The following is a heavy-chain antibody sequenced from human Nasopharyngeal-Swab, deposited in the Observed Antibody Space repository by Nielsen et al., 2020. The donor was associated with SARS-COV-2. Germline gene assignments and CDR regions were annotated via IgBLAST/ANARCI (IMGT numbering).Heavy chain of an antibody. Sequence: GGSLRLSCAASGFSTTTYGVSWVRQAPGKGLEWVSSISAGGSTYYADSAKGRFTISRDNSKNSLYLQLNSLRDEDTAVYYCAKGSPGQCSSVTCTGAMYFDHWGQGSLVIVSS. D-gene: IGHD2-2*01. J-gene: IGHJ4*02. CDR3: AKGSPGQCSSVTCTGAMYFDH. CDR2: ISAGGST. CDR1: GFSTTTYG. V-gene: IGHV3-23*01.